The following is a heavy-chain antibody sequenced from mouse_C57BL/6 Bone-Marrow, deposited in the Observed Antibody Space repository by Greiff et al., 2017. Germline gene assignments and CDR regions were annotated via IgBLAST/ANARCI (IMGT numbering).Heavy chain of an antibody. CDR2: IDPANGNT. D-gene: IGHD2-3*01. Sequence: VQLKQSVAELVRPGASVKLSCTASGFNIKNTYMHWVKQRPEQGLEWIGRIDPANGNTKYAPKFQGKATITADTSSTTAYLQLSSLTSEDTAIYYCARSDGYLFYAMDYWGQGTSVTVSS. J-gene: IGHJ4*01. V-gene: IGHV14-3*01. CDR3: ARSDGYLFYAMDY. CDR1: GFNIKNTY.